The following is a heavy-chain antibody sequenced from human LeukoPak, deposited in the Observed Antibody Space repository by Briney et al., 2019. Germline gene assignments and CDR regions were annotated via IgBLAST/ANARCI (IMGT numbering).Heavy chain of an antibody. CDR2: MNGDGSTT. V-gene: IGHV3-74*01. CDR3: AKPVLRFLEWSTNSLFDY. CDR1: GFTFSKYW. Sequence: PGGSLRLSCAASGFTFSKYWMHWVRQPPGKGLTWVARMNGDGSTTSYADSVKGRFIISRDNAKNTLYLQMNSLSDEDTALYYCAKPVLRFLEWSTNSLFDYWGQGTLVTVSS. D-gene: IGHD3-3*01. J-gene: IGHJ4*02.